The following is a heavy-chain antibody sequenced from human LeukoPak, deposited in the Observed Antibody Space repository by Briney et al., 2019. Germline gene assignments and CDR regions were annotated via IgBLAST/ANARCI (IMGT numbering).Heavy chain of an antibody. D-gene: IGHD5-24*01. CDR1: GDSIGSDSYS. J-gene: IGHJ4*02. V-gene: IGHV4-39*07. CDR2: TYYSGNS. Sequence: PSETLSLTCTVPGDSIGSDSYSWGWIRQPPGKGLEWIASTYYSGNSYYKVSLKSRVTILVDTSKSQFSLKLSSVTAADTAIYYCAKSFSKTERATITAYWGQGTLVTVSS. CDR3: AKSFSKTERATITAY.